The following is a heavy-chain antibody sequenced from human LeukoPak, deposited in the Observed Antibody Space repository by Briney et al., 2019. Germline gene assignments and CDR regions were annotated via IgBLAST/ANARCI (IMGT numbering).Heavy chain of an antibody. Sequence: SETLSLTCTVFGGSISSGDYYWSWIRQPPGKGLEWIGYIYYSGSTYYNPSLKSRVTISVDTSKNQFSLKLSSVTAADTAVYYCARALPEDGYCSSTSCQKYFDYWGQGTLVTVSS. J-gene: IGHJ4*02. CDR3: ARALPEDGYCSSTSCQKYFDY. V-gene: IGHV4-30-4*01. CDR2: IYYSGST. D-gene: IGHD2-2*01. CDR1: GGSISSGDYY.